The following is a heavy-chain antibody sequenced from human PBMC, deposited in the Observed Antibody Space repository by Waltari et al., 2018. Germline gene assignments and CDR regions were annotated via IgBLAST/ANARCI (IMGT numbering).Heavy chain of an antibody. V-gene: IGHV4-38-2*02. CDR2: IYYSGTI. CDR3: ANNEWGLPVS. CDR1: GYSISRGYW. D-gene: IGHD1-26*01. Sequence: QVQLQESGPGLVKPSEDLSLTCTVSGYSISRGYWWGWIRQPPGKGLEWMASIYYSGTIQYNPSLGSRATISADTSKNQFSLRLTSVTAADTAVYYCANNEWGLPVSWGQGTVVTVSS. J-gene: IGHJ5*02.